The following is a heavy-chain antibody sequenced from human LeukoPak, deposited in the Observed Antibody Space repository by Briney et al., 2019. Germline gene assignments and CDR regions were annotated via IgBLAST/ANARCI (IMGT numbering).Heavy chain of an antibody. CDR3: ARSYDRSGYWFDP. J-gene: IGHJ5*02. V-gene: IGHV4-59*12. D-gene: IGHD3-22*01. CDR2: IYYSGST. Sequence: KASETLSLTCTVSGGSISSYYWSWIRQPPGKGLEWIGYIYYSGSTNYNPSLKSRVTISVDTSKNQLSLKLSSVTAADTAVYYCARSYDRSGYWFDPWGQGTLVTVSS. CDR1: GGSISSYY.